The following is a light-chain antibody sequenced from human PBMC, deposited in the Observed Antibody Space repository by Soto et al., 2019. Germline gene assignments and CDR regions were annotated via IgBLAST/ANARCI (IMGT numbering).Light chain of an antibody. CDR3: AAWDDSRNGVV. Sequence: QSVLTQPPSASGTPGQRVTISCSRSSSNIGSNTVNWYQQLPGTAPKLLIYSNNQRPSGVPDRFSGSKSGTSASLAISGLRSEDEADYYCAAWDDSRNGVVFGGGTKLTVL. CDR2: SNN. J-gene: IGLJ2*01. V-gene: IGLV1-44*01. CDR1: SSNIGSNT.